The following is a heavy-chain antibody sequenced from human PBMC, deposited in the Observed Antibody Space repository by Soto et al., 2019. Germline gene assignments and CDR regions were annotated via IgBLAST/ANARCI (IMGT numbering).Heavy chain of an antibody. V-gene: IGHV4-59*01. D-gene: IGHD3-9*01. CDR1: GGSISSYY. CDR2: IYYSGST. Sequence: KPSETLSLTCTVSGGSISSYYWSWTRQPPGKGLEWIGYIYYSGSTNYNPSLKSRVTISVDTSKNQFSLKLSSVTAADTAVYYCARGSDILTGWGYYYYYYGMDVWGQGTTVTVSS. CDR3: ARGSDILTGWGYYYYYYGMDV. J-gene: IGHJ6*02.